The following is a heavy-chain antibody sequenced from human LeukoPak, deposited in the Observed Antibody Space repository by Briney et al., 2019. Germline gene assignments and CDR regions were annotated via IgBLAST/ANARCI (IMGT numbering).Heavy chain of an antibody. J-gene: IGHJ3*02. CDR2: ISYDGSNK. Sequence: GRSLRLSCAASGFTFSSYGMHWVRQAPGKGLEWVAVISYDGSNKYYADSVKGRFTISRDNSKNTLYLQMNSLRAEDTAVYYCAREKPNYYDSSGYYHGGAFDIWGQGTMVTVSS. D-gene: IGHD3-22*01. CDR3: AREKPNYYDSSGYYHGGAFDI. CDR1: GFTFSSYG. V-gene: IGHV3-30*03.